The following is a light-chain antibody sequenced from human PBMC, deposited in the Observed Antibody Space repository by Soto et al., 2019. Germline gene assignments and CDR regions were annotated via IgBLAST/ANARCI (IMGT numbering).Light chain of an antibody. CDR1: QSVLYSSNNKNY. CDR2: WAS. CDR3: QQYYSTPFT. J-gene: IGKJ3*01. V-gene: IGKV4-1*01. Sequence: DIVMTQSPDSLAVSLGERATINCKSSQSVLYSSNNKNYLAWYQQKPGQPPKVLIYWASTRESGVPDRFSGSGSGTDFTLTSSSLHAEDVAVYYCQQYYSTPFTFGPGTKVDIK.